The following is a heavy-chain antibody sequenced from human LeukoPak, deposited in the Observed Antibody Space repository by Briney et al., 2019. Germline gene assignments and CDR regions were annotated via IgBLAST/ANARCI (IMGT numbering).Heavy chain of an antibody. CDR3: ARESPHYYGSGRQNWFDP. D-gene: IGHD3-10*01. J-gene: IGHJ5*02. CDR1: GGSISSYY. CDR2: IYTSGST. Sequence: SETLSLTCTVSGGSISSYYWSWTRQPAGKGLEWIGRIYTSGSTNYNPSLKSRVTMSVDTSKNQFSLKLSSVTAADTAVYYCARESPHYYGSGRQNWFDPWGQGTLVTVSS. V-gene: IGHV4-4*07.